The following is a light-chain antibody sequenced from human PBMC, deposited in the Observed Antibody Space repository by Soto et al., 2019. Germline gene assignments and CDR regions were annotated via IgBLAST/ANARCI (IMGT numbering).Light chain of an antibody. CDR3: SSYASSTSVV. Sequence: QSALTQPASVSGSPGQSITISCTGISSDIGSHNFVSWYQQHPGKAPKLIISDVSNRPSGVSNRFSGSKSDNTAFLTLSGLQAEDEADHYCSSYASSTSVVFGGGTKLTVL. J-gene: IGLJ3*02. CDR1: SSDIGSHNF. V-gene: IGLV2-14*03. CDR2: DVS.